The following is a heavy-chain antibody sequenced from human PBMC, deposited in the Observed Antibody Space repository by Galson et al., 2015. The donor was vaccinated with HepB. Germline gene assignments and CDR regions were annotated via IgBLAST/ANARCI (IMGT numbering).Heavy chain of an antibody. J-gene: IGHJ4*02. CDR3: ARGEKEWETSDPNFDY. D-gene: IGHD1-26*01. V-gene: IGHV3-21*01. CDR1: GFTFSSYS. CDR2: ISSSSSYI. Sequence: SLRLSCAASGFTFSSYSMNWVRQAPGKGLEWVSSISSSSSYIYYADSVKGRFTISRDSAKNSLYLQMNSLRAEDTAVYYCARGEKEWETSDPNFDYWGQGTLVTVSS.